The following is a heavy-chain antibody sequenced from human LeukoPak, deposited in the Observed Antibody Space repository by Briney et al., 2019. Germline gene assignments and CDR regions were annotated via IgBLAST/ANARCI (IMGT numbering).Heavy chain of an antibody. CDR3: AKDRIAAAGGYYFDY. J-gene: IGHJ4*02. CDR2: ISGSGGNT. Sequence: GGSXXLSCAASGFTFSGXAMSWVXQAPGKGLEWXSGISGSGGNTHYADSVKGRFTISRDKSKNTLYLQMNSLRAEDTAVYYCAKDRIAAAGGYYFDYWGQGTLVTVSS. D-gene: IGHD6-13*01. V-gene: IGHV3-23*01. CDR1: GFTFSGXA.